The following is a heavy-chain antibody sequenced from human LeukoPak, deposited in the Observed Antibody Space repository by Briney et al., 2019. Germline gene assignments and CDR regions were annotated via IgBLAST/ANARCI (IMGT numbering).Heavy chain of an antibody. CDR2: IYHSGST. Sequence: PSETLSLTCTVSGGSISSGGYYWSWIRQPPGKGLEWIGYIYHSGSTYYNPSLKSRVTISVDRSKNQFSLKLSSVTAADTAVYYCARQPYSSGYYLDYWGQGTLVTVSS. V-gene: IGHV4-30-2*01. D-gene: IGHD3-22*01. CDR3: ARQPYSSGYYLDY. J-gene: IGHJ4*02. CDR1: GGSISSGGYY.